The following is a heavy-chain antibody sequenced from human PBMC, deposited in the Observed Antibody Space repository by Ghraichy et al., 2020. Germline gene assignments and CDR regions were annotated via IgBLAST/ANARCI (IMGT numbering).Heavy chain of an antibody. CDR2: IYYNGRT. CDR1: DGLITISSSTYY. CDR3: ARRNDNSGHYYMAFDE. Sequence: SETLSLTCSVSDGLITISSSTYYWGWIRQPPGRGLEWMGEIYYNGRTYYNSSLRSRVTISLDTSKNQFSLGLRSVTATDTATYYCARRNDNSGHYYMAFDEWGQGALVTVSS. V-gene: IGHV4-39*01. J-gene: IGHJ4*02. D-gene: IGHD3-22*01.